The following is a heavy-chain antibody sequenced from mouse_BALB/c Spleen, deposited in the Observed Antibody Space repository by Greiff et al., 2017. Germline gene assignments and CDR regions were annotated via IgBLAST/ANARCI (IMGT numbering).Heavy chain of an antibody. D-gene: IGHD1-1*01. J-gene: IGHJ2*01. Sequence: EVQLVESGGDLVKPGGSLKLSCAASGFTFSSYGMSWVRQTPDKRLEWVATISSGGSYTYYPDSVKGRFTISRDNAKNTLYLQMSSLKSEDTSMYYCAGGLRDFDYWGQGTTLTVSS. CDR2: ISSGGSYT. V-gene: IGHV5-6*01. CDR1: GFTFSSYG. CDR3: AGGLRDFDY.